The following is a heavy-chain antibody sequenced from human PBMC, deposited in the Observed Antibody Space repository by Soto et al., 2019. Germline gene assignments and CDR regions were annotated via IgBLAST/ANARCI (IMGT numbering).Heavy chain of an antibody. CDR3: ARGLRITYYDILTGYYWFDP. CDR2: IYYSGST. CDR1: GGSISSYY. J-gene: IGHJ5*02. D-gene: IGHD3-9*01. V-gene: IGHV4-59*01. Sequence: QVQLQESGPGLVKPSETLSLTCTVSGGSISSYYWSWIRQPPGKGLEWIGYIYYSGSTNYNPSLKSRVTISVDTSKNQFSLKLSSVTAADTAVYYCARGLRITYYDILTGYYWFDPWGQGTLVTVSS.